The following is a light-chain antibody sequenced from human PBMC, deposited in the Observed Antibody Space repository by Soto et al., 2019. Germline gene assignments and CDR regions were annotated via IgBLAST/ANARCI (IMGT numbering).Light chain of an antibody. Sequence: QSVLTQPPSASGSPGQSVTISCTGTSSDVAISDFVSWYQQYPGKAPKLMIYEVNKRPSGVPDRFSGSKSGTTASLTVSGLQSEDEADYFCSSYAGSYNLVFGGGPKVTVL. CDR2: EVN. J-gene: IGLJ2*01. CDR1: SSDVAISDF. CDR3: SSYAGSYNLV. V-gene: IGLV2-8*01.